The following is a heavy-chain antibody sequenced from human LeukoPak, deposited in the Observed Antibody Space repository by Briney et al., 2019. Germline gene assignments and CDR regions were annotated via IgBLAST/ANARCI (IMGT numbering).Heavy chain of an antibody. J-gene: IGHJ6*03. V-gene: IGHV3-7*03. Sequence: GGSLRLSCAASGFTFSSYWMSWVRQAPGKGLEWVANIKQDGSEKYYVDSVKGRFTISRDNAKNTLYLQMNSLRAEDTAVYYCAKALTYYYDSSGYHDYYYYMDVWGKGTTVTISS. CDR3: AKALTYYYDSSGYHDYYYYMDV. D-gene: IGHD3-22*01. CDR1: GFTFSSYW. CDR2: IKQDGSEK.